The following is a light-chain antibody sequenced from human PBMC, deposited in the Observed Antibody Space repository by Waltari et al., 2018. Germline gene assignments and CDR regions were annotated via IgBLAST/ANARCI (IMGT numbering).Light chain of an antibody. CDR3: QSADSRGSYHWV. J-gene: IGLJ3*02. CDR2: KDT. V-gene: IGLV3-25*03. Sequence: SYELTQPPSVSVSPGQTATIPCYGDVLPNQHASWYQQKPGQAPVLVMKKDTERPSGIPERFSGSSSGATVALTISGVQAEDEADYYCQSADSRGSYHWVFGGGTKLTVL. CDR1: VLPNQH.